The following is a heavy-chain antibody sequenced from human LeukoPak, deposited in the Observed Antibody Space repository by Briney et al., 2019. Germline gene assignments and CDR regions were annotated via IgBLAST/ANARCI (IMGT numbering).Heavy chain of an antibody. CDR2: IYYSGST. D-gene: IGHD4-17*01. V-gene: IGHV4-59*01. J-gene: IGHJ6*02. CDR1: GGPISSYY. CDR3: ARDNLDYGDFYGMDV. Sequence: SETLSLTCTVSGGPISSYYWSWIRQPPGKGLEWIGYIYYSGSTNYNPSLKSRVTISVDTSKNQFSLKLSSVTAADTAVYYCARDNLDYGDFYGMDVWGQGTTVTVSS.